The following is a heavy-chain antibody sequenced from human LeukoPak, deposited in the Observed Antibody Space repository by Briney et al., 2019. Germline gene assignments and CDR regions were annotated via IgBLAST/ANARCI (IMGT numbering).Heavy chain of an antibody. D-gene: IGHD5-12*01. J-gene: IGHJ4*02. V-gene: IGHV4-59*01. CDR1: GGSISSYY. CDR3: AGAHSAYDQFDY. CDR2: IYYSGST. Sequence: SETLSLTCTVSGGSISSYYWSWIRQPPGKGLEWIGYIYYSGSTNYNPSLKSRVTISVDTSKNQFSLKLSSVTAADTAVYYCAGAHSAYDQFDYWGQGTLVTVSS.